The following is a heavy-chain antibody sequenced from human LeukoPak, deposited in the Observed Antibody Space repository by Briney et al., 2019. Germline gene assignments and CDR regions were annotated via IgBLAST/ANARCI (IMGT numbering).Heavy chain of an antibody. CDR2: MNPNSGNT. CDR3: ARADDYVWGSYRYPLY. J-gene: IGHJ4*02. CDR1: GYTFTSYD. Sequence: ASVKDSCKASGYTFTSYDINWVRQATGQGLEEMGWMNPNSGNTGYAQKFQGRVTMTRNTSISTAYMELSSLRSEDTAVYYCARADDYVWGSYRYPLYWGQGTLVTVSP. V-gene: IGHV1-8*01. D-gene: IGHD3-16*02.